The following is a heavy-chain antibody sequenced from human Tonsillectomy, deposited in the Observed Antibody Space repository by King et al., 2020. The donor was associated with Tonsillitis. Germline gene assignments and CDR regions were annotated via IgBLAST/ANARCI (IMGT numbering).Heavy chain of an antibody. CDR3: AVGPALLWFGELWDAVDI. D-gene: IGHD3-10*01. CDR2: ICYSGST. Sequence: QLQESGPGLVKPSETLSLTCTVSGGSISSSSYYWGWIRQPPGKGLEWIGSICYSGSTYYNPSLKSRVTISVDTSKNQFSLKLSSVTAADTAVYYCAVGPALLWFGELWDAVDIWGQGTKVTVSS. V-gene: IGHV4-39*01. CDR1: GGSISSSSYY. J-gene: IGHJ3*02.